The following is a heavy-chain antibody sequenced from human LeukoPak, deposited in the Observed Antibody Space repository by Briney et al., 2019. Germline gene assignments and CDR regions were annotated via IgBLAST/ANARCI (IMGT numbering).Heavy chain of an antibody. CDR3: ARVIAVAGTRYYYGMDV. V-gene: IGHV4-4*07. Sequence: SETLSLTCTVSGGSISSYYWSWIRQPAGKGLEWTGRIYTSGSTNYNPSLKSRVTMSVDTSKNQFSLKLSSVTAADTAVYYCARVIAVAGTRYYYGMDVWGQGTTVTVSS. CDR2: IYTSGST. CDR1: GGSISSYY. J-gene: IGHJ6*02. D-gene: IGHD6-19*01.